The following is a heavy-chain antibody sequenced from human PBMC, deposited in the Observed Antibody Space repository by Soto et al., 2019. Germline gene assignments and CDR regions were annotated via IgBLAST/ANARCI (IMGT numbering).Heavy chain of an antibody. V-gene: IGHV1-3*01. D-gene: IGHD3-22*01. Sequence: GASVKVSCKASGYTFTSYAMHWVRQAPGQRLERMGGINAVNGNTKYSQKFQGRVTITADKSTSTAYMELSSLRSEDTAVYYCSRVKTGYYDSSGRVGAFDIWGQGTMVTVS. CDR2: INAVNGNT. CDR3: SRVKTGYYDSSGRVGAFDI. CDR1: GYTFTSYA. J-gene: IGHJ3*02.